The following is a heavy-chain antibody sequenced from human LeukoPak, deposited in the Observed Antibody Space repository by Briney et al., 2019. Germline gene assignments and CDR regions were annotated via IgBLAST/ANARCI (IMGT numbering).Heavy chain of an antibody. CDR1: GGSISSYY. D-gene: IGHD1-20*01. CDR3: ARTITGTLLMSWGMDV. Sequence: SETLSLTCTVSGGSISSYYWSWIRQPPGKGLEGFGYIYYSGSTNYNPSLKSRVTISVDTSKNQFSLKLSSVTAADTAVYYCARTITGTLLMSWGMDVWGQGTTVTVSS. J-gene: IGHJ6*02. V-gene: IGHV4-59*01. CDR2: IYYSGST.